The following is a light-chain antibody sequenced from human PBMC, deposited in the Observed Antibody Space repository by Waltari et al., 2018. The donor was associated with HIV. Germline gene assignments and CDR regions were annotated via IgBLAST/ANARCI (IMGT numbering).Light chain of an antibody. Sequence: DIVMTQSPAILSVSPGERVTLSCRASQGVGSNLAWYQQKVGQAPRLLIYGAATRAAEIPVRFSGSGSGTDFTLTIDSLQSEDFATYYFQQYNIRPRGNTFGQGTKLQIK. CDR2: GAA. J-gene: IGKJ2*01. V-gene: IGKV3-15*01. CDR1: QGVGSN. CDR3: QQYNIRPRGNT.